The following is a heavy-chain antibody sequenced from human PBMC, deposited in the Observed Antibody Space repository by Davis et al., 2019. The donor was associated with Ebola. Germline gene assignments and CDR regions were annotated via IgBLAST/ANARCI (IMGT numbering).Heavy chain of an antibody. Sequence: ETLSLTCTVSGGSISSYYWSWIRQPPGKALEWLAHIFSNDRKSYSTSLKSRLTISKDTSKNQVVFTMTNMDPVDTGTYYCARIVEGSGSSAFDYWGQGTLVTVSS. CDR3: ARIVEGSGSSAFDY. D-gene: IGHD3-10*01. V-gene: IGHV2-26*01. J-gene: IGHJ4*02. CDR2: IFSNDRK. CDR1: GGSISSYYW.